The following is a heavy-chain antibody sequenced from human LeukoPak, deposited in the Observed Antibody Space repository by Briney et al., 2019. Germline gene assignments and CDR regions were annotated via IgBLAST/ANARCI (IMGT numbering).Heavy chain of an antibody. CDR3: AKEGIGSYYFDY. J-gene: IGHJ4*02. V-gene: IGHV3-66*01. Sequence: GGSLRLSCAASGFTVSSNYMSWVRQAPGKGLEWVSVIYSGGSTYYADSVKGRFTISRDNSKNTLYLQMNILRAEDTAVYYCAKEGIGSYYFDYWGQGTLVTVSS. D-gene: IGHD2-15*01. CDR1: GFTVSSNY. CDR2: IYSGGST.